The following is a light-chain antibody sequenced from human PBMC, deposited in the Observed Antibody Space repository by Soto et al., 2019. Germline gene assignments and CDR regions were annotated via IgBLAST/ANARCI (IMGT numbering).Light chain of an antibody. V-gene: IGKV4-1*01. Sequence: DIVMTQSPDSLPVSLGERATINCKSSQSLLYSSNNKNYLAWYQQKPGQPPKLLIFWASTRESGVPDRFSGSGSGTDFTLTISRLQAEDVAVYYCQRYYYTPYSFGQGTKVDIK. J-gene: IGKJ2*03. CDR1: QSLLYSSNNKNY. CDR2: WAS. CDR3: QRYYYTPYS.